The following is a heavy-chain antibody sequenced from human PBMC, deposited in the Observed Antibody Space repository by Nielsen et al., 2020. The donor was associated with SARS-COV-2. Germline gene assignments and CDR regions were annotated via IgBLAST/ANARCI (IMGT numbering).Heavy chain of an antibody. D-gene: IGHD3-10*01. Sequence: GGSLRLSCAASGFTFSAYYMTWIRQAPGKGLEWLSYISDSGAYTNYADSVKGRFTISRDNAKNSLFLQMNSLSADDTAVYYCARKGGGYYGSGERLSYYYYGMDVWGQGTTVTASS. CDR2: ISDSGAYT. J-gene: IGHJ6*02. CDR3: ARKGGGYYGSGERLSYYYYGMDV. V-gene: IGHV3-11*03. CDR1: GFTFSAYY.